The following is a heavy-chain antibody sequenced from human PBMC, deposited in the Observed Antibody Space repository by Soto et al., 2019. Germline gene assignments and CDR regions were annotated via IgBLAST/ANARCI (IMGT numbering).Heavy chain of an antibody. Sequence: ASVKVSCKAYGYTFNNYDIHWVRQAPGHGREGMGWMNHNSGNTGYAQNFRGRVTMTQNTAIGTAYMELSRLRSDDTATYYCTRAYGAETLDFWGQGTRVTVSS. CDR1: GYTFNNYD. D-gene: IGHD3-10*01. J-gene: IGHJ4*02. CDR2: MNHNSGNT. V-gene: IGHV1-8*02. CDR3: TRAYGAETLDF.